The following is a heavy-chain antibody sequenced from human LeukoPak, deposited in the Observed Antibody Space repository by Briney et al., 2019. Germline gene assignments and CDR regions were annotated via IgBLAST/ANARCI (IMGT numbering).Heavy chain of an antibody. CDR1: GFTFSSYA. CDR3: AKDRPPKYAAAYFDY. Sequence: GGSLRLSCAASGFTFSSYAMHWVRQAPGKGLEWVAVISYDGSNKYYADSVKGRFTISRDNSKNTLYLQTNSLRAEDTAVYYCAKDRPPKYAAAYFDYWGQGTLVTVSS. D-gene: IGHD2-8*01. CDR2: ISYDGSNK. V-gene: IGHV3-30-3*01. J-gene: IGHJ4*02.